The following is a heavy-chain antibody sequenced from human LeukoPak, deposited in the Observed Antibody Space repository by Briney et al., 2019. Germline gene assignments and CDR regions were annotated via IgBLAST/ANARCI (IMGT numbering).Heavy chain of an antibody. V-gene: IGHV3-23*01. CDR3: AKDYYDSSGYYHAEPFDY. Sequence: PGGSLRLSCAASGFTFSSYAMSWVRQAPGKGLEWVSAISGSGGSTYYADSVKGRFTISRDNSKNTLYLQMNSLRAEDTAVYYCAKDYYDSSGYYHAEPFDYWGQGTLVTVSS. CDR1: GFTFSSYA. J-gene: IGHJ4*02. CDR2: ISGSGGST. D-gene: IGHD3-22*01.